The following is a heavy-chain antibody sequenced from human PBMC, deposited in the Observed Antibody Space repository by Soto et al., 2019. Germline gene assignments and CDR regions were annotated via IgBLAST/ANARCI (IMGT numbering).Heavy chain of an antibody. Sequence: ASVKVSCKASGYTFPNYGITWVRQAPGQGFEWMGWISAYKTNIKYAQKFQGRVTLTTDTSTSTAYMELRSLRSDDTAIYYCVRDLDGSGAYYTDFSGQGTIVTVYS. V-gene: IGHV1-18*01. CDR3: VRDLDGSGAYYTDF. CDR1: GYTFPNYG. CDR2: ISAYKTNI. J-gene: IGHJ4*02. D-gene: IGHD3-10*01.